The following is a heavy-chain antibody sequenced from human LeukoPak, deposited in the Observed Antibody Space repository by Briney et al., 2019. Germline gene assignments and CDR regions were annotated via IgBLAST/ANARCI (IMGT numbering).Heavy chain of an antibody. CDR3: ARARVDTAMADFDY. D-gene: IGHD5-18*01. J-gene: IGHJ4*02. CDR2: IDPIDSYT. CDR1: GYRSPSYW. V-gene: IGHV5-10-1*01. Sequence: GESLRISCKASGYRSPSYWITWVRQMPGKGLEWMGGIDPIDSYTTYSPSFQGHVTISADKSIATVYLQWSSLKASDTAMYYCARARVDTAMADFDYWGQGTLVTVSS.